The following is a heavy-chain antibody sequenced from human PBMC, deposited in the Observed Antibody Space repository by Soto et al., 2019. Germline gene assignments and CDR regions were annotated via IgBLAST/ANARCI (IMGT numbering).Heavy chain of an antibody. V-gene: IGHV3-21*01. CDR2: ISSSSSYI. CDR1: GFTFSSYS. J-gene: IGHJ4*02. D-gene: IGHD3-9*01. CDR3: ARDILTGYYPRFPFDY. Sequence: EVQLVESGGGLVKPGGSLRLSCAASGFTFSSYSMNWVRQAPGKGLEWVSSISSSSSYIYYADSVKGRFTISRDNAKNSLYLQMNSQRAEDTAVYYCARDILTGYYPRFPFDYWGQGTLVTVSS.